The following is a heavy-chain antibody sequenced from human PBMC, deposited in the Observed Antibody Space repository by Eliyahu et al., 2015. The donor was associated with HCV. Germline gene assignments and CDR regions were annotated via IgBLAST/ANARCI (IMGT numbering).Heavy chain of an antibody. CDR1: GFTFSVYG. CDR3: ARGCAVGGNCFYFTL. J-gene: IGHJ4*02. D-gene: IGHD2-15*01. Sequence: QVQLVESGGGVVQPGRSLXLSCXGSGFTFSVYGIHWVRQAPGKGLEWVADISSDGTTKYYADSVKGRFTISRDNSKNTLYLEMNSLSSDDTAVYYCARGCAVGGNCFYFTLWGQGTLVTVSS. CDR2: ISSDGTTK. V-gene: IGHV3-30*03.